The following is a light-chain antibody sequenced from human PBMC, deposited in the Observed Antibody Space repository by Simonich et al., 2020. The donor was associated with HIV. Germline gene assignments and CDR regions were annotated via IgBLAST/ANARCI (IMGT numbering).Light chain of an antibody. Sequence: DIVMTQSPDSLAVSLGERASINCRSGQSVLYSSNNKNYLAWYQQKPGQPPKLLIYWAATRESGVPDRFSGSGSGTDFTLTISSLQAEDVAVYYCQQYLGTPRTFGQGTKVEIK. CDR3: QQYLGTPRT. CDR1: QSVLYSSNNKNY. J-gene: IGKJ1*01. V-gene: IGKV4-1*01. CDR2: WAA.